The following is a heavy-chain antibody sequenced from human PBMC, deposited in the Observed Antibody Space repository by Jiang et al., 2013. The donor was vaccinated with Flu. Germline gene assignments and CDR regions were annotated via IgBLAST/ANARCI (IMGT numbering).Heavy chain of an antibody. J-gene: IGHJ6*02. CDR3: ARDPPYGDPTHYYYYGMDV. CDR2: ISAYNGNT. V-gene: IGHV1-18*01. Sequence: SGAEVKKPGASVKVSCKASGYTFTSYGISWVRQAPGQGLEWMGWISAYNGNTNYAQKLQGRVTMTTDTSTSTAYMELRSLRSDDTAVYYCARDPPYGDPTHYYYYGMDVWGQGTTVTVSS. D-gene: IGHD4-17*01. CDR1: GYTFTSYG.